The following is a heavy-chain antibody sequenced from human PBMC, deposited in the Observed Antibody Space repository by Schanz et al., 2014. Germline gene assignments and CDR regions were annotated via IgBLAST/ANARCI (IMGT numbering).Heavy chain of an antibody. V-gene: IGHV3-23*01. D-gene: IGHD5-12*01. J-gene: IGHJ6*03. CDR2: ITGSGSKT. CDR1: GFVFRTFA. CDR3: ARGRSSGYEFSIDYMDV. Sequence: EVQLLESGGTVVQPGGSLRVSCAASGFVFRTFAMYWVRQAPGKGLEWVSAITGSGSKTYYADSVKGRFTIARDNSKNTLFLQMNSLRAEDTAAYYCARGRSSGYEFSIDYMDVWGKGTTVTVSS.